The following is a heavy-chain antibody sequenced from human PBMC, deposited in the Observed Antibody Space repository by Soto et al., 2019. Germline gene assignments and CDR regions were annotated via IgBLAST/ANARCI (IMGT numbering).Heavy chain of an antibody. J-gene: IGHJ4*02. V-gene: IGHV1-3*01. CDR3: ARPTYDSSGYYDY. CDR1: GYTFTSYA. Sequence: ASVKVSFKASGYTFTSYAMHWVRQAPGQRLERMGWINAGNDNTKYSQKFQGRVTITRDTSASTAYMELSSLRSEDTAVYYCARPTYDSSGYYDYWGQGTLVTVSS. D-gene: IGHD3-22*01. CDR2: INAGNDNT.